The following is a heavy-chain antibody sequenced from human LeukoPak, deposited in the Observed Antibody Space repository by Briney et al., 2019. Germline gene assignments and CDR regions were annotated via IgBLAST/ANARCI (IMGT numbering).Heavy chain of an antibody. CDR3: ARAGRKKTYYYDSSGYYLG. CDR2: INHSGST. J-gene: IGHJ4*02. Sequence: SETLSLTCAVYGGSFSGYYWSWVRQPPGKGVEWIGEINHSGSTNYNPSLTSRVTISVDTSKTQLSLKLSSVTAADTAVYYCARAGRKKTYYYDSSGYYLGWGQGTLVTVSS. D-gene: IGHD3-22*01. V-gene: IGHV4-34*01. CDR1: GGSFSGYY.